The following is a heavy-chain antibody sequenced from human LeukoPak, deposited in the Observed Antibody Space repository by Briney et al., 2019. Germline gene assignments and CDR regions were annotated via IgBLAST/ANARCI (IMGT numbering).Heavy chain of an antibody. Sequence: GGSLSLSCAASGFTFSSYAMHWVRQAPGKGLEYVPAISSNGGSTYYANSVKGRFTISRDNSKNTLYLQMGSLRAEDMAVYYCARGSRWDYYYYYMDVWGKGTTVTVSS. J-gene: IGHJ6*03. CDR3: ARGSRWDYYYYYMDV. D-gene: IGHD3-16*01. V-gene: IGHV3-64*01. CDR1: GFTFSSYA. CDR2: ISSNGGST.